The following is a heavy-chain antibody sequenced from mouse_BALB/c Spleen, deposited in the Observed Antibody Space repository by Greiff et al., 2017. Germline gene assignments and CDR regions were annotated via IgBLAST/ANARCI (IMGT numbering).Heavy chain of an antibody. Sequence: QVQLQQSAAELARPGASVKMSCKASGYTFTSYTMHWVKQRPGQVLEWIGYINPSSGYTEYNQKFKDKTTLTADKSSSTAYMQLSSLTSEDSAVYYCARWGLLYAMDYWGQGTSVTVSS. CDR2: INPSSGYT. D-gene: IGHD1-1*01. CDR1: GYTFTSYT. CDR3: ARWGLLYAMDY. J-gene: IGHJ4*01. V-gene: IGHV1-4*02.